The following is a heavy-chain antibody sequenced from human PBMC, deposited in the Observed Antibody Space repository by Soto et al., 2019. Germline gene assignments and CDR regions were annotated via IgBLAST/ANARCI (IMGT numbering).Heavy chain of an antibody. J-gene: IGHJ6*02. CDR2: IYSGGST. V-gene: IGHV3-66*01. CDR1: GFTVSSNY. CDR3: ARVSPILYYYYGMDV. D-gene: IGHD2-2*02. Sequence: GGSLRLSCAASGFTVSSNYMSWVRQAPGKGLEWVSVIYSGGSTYYADSVKGRFTISRDNSKNTLYLQMNSLRAEDTAVYYCARVSPILYYYYGMDVWGQGTTVTVSS.